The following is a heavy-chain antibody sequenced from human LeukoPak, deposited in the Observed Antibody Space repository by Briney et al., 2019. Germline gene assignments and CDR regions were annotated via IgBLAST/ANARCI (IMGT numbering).Heavy chain of an antibody. CDR1: GGSFSGYY. V-gene: IGHV4-34*01. CDR2: INHSGST. Sequence: SETLSLTCAVYGGSFSGYYWSWIRQPPGKGLEWIGEINHSGSTNYNPSLKSRVTISVDTSKNQFSLKLSSVTAADTAVYYCARHVSDLYYFDYWGQGTLVTVSS. CDR3: ARHVSDLYYFDY. D-gene: IGHD2-8*01. J-gene: IGHJ4*02.